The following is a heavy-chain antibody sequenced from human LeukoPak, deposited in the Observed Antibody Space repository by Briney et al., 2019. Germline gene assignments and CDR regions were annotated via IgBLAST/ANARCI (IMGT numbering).Heavy chain of an antibody. CDR2: IKLDGSEQ. J-gene: IGHJ4*02. Sequence: PGGSLRLSCADSGLTISNNWMSWVRQAPGKGLEGVANIKLDGSEQYYMDSVKGRFTISRDNGKNVLYLQMSSLRVEDTAVYYCVAGDGWLGDYWGQGTLVTVSS. CDR3: VAGDGWLGDY. D-gene: IGHD6-19*01. V-gene: IGHV3-7*01. CDR1: GLTISNNW.